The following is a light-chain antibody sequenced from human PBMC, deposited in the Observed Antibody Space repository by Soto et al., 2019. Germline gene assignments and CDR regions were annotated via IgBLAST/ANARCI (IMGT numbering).Light chain of an antibody. CDR3: SSYTAKRSLI. V-gene: IGLV2-14*01. J-gene: IGLJ2*01. Sequence: QSVLTQPASVSGSPGQSITISCAGTMRDVGDYNLVSWYQQHPGRAPQLIIYEVRNRPSGISFRFSGSKSGNTASLTISGLQAEDEADYDCSSYTAKRSLIFGGGTKLTVL. CDR2: EVR. CDR1: MRDVGDYNL.